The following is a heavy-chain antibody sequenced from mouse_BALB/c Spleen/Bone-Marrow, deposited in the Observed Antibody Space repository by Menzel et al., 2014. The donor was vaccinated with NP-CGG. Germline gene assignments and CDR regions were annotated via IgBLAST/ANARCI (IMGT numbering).Heavy chain of an antibody. CDR1: GFTFSSFG. D-gene: IGHD1-1*02. CDR3: ARLMTMDGRDN. CDR2: ISSGSSTI. V-gene: IGHV5-17*02. J-gene: IGHJ4*01. Sequence: EVKLMESGGGLVQPGGSRKLSCAASGFTFSSFGMHWVRQASEKGLEWVAYISSGSSTIYYSDTVKGRFTISRDNPKNTLFLQMTSLRSEDTATYYCARLMTMDGRDNWGQGTSVTVSS.